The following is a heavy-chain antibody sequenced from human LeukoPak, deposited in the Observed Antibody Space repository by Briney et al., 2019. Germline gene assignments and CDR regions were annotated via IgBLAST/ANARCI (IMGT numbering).Heavy chain of an antibody. CDR2: ISYDGSNK. CDR3: ARDGPITIFGVVTAFDY. D-gene: IGHD3-3*01. V-gene: IGHV3-30*01. CDR1: GFTFSSYA. J-gene: IGHJ4*02. Sequence: GGSLRLSRAASGFTFSSYAMHWVRQAPGKGLEWVAVISYDGSNKYYADSVKGRFTISRDNSKNTLYLQMNSLRAEDTAVYYCARDGPITIFGVVTAFDYWGQGTLVTVSS.